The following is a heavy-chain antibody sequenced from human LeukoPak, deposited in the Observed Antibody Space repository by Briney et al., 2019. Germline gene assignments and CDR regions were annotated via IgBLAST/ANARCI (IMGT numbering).Heavy chain of an antibody. J-gene: IGHJ4*02. D-gene: IGHD3-10*01. Sequence: GASVKVSCKASGYTFTSYGISWVRQAPGQGLEWMGWISAYNGNTNYAQKLQGRVTITRDTSASTAYMELSSLRSEDTAVYYCASGRHNLRGGAPYYFDYWGQGTLVTVSS. CDR2: ISAYNGNT. CDR1: GYTFTSYG. V-gene: IGHV1-18*01. CDR3: ASGRHNLRGGAPYYFDY.